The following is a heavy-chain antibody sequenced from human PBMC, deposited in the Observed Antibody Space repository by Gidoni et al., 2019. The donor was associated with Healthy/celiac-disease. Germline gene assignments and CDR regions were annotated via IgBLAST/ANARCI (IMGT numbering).Heavy chain of an antibody. J-gene: IGHJ5*02. Sequence: QVQLQHWRAGLLTPSVTLSLTCAVYGGSLTGYYWSWIRPPPGKGMEWIGEINHRRSTNYNPSLKSRVTISVDTSKNQCSRKLSSVTAADTAVYYCERGKGVRGVIKSWCDPWGQGTLVTVSS. D-gene: IGHD3-10*01. CDR3: ERGKGVRGVIKSWCDP. CDR2: INHRRST. V-gene: IGHV4-34*01. CDR1: GGSLTGYY.